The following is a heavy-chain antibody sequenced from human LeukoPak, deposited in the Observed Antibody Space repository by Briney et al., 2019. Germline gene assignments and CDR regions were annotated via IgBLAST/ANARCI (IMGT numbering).Heavy chain of an antibody. CDR2: IQYDGRNK. CDR1: GFTFSCYA. J-gene: IGHJ6*03. D-gene: IGHD4-17*01. V-gene: IGHV3-30*02. CDR3: AKDKNDSGDYSSMDV. Sequence: PGGSLRLSCAASGFTFSCYAMLWVRQAPGKGLEWMAFIQYDGRNKCCADSVKGRFTVSRDNSKNTLYLQMNSLRVEDTAIYYCAKDKNDSGDYSSMDVWGKGTTVTVSS.